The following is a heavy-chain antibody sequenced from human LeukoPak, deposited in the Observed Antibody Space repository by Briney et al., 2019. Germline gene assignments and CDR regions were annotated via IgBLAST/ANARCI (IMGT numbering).Heavy chain of an antibody. D-gene: IGHD3-9*01. CDR1: GFTFNSFW. CDR3: AEVGGITILY. Sequence: GGSLTLSCAASGFTFNSFWMHWVRQAPGKGLVWVSRINSDGSSTSYADSVKGRFTISRDNAKNTLYLQMNSLRAEDTAVYYCAEVGGITILYWGQGTLVTVSS. CDR2: INSDGSST. J-gene: IGHJ4*02. V-gene: IGHV3-74*01.